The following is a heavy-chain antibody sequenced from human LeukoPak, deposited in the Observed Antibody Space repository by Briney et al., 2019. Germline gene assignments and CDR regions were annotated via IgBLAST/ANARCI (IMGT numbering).Heavy chain of an antibody. CDR2: IRYDGTNT. CDR1: GFSFIDYD. J-gene: IGHJ3*02. D-gene: IGHD3-22*01. CDR3: ARAQWDDSSGHWGVADAFDI. V-gene: IGHV3-30*02. Sequence: GGSLRLSCAASGFSFIDYDMHWVRQAPGKGLEWVTFIRYDGTNTYADSVKGRFTISRDNSKNTLYLQMNSLRAEDTAVYYCARAQWDDSSGHWGVADAFDIWGQGTMVTVSS.